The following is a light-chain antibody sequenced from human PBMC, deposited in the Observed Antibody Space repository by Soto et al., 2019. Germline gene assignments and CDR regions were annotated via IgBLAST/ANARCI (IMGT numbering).Light chain of an antibody. CDR3: SSYTSSSPLV. J-gene: IGLJ3*02. V-gene: IGLV2-14*01. CDR1: SSDIGAYNF. CDR2: EVT. Sequence: QSALTQPASVSGSPGQWITISCTGTSSDIGAYNFVSWYQQHPGRAPQLMIFEVTNRPSGVSHRFSGSKSGNTASLTISGLQAEDEADYFCSSYTSSSPLVFGGGTKLTVL.